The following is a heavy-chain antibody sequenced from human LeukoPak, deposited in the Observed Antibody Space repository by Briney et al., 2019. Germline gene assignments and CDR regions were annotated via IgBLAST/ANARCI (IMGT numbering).Heavy chain of an antibody. V-gene: IGHV4-30-4*01. Sequence: SQTLSLTCTVSGGSISSGDYYWSWIRQPPGKGLEWIGYIYYSGSTYYNPSLKSRVTISVDTSKNQFSLKLSSVTAADTAVYYCARVNGYTGDIDYWGQGTLVTVSS. CDR2: IYYSGST. CDR3: ARVNGYTGDIDY. CDR1: GGSISSGDYY. D-gene: IGHD5-12*01. J-gene: IGHJ4*02.